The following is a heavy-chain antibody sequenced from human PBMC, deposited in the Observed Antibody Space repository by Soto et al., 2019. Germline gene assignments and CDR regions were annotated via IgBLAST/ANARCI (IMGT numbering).Heavy chain of an antibody. J-gene: IGHJ4*02. CDR3: AKVNGYSSGWFDY. CDR2: ISGSGGST. CDR1: GFTFSSDA. Sequence: EVQLLESGGGLVQPGGSLRLSCAASGFTFSSDAMSWVRPAPGKGLEWVSAISGSGGSTYYADSVKGRFTISRDNSKNTLYLQMNSLRAEDTAVYYCAKVNGYSSGWFDYWGQGTLVTVSS. D-gene: IGHD6-19*01. V-gene: IGHV3-23*01.